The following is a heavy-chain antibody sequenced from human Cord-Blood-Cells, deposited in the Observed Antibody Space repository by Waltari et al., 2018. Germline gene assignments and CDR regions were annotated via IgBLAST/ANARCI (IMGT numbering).Heavy chain of an antibody. CDR2: FDPEDGET. CDR3: ATEQRYCSSTSCYGWFDP. V-gene: IGHV1-24*01. CDR1: GSTPTEFS. Sequence: QVQLVPSGAEVKKPGASVKVPCKVSGSTPTEFSMPWVRQAPGNGLEWMGGFDPEDGETIYAQKFQGRVTMTEDTSTDTAYMELSSLRSEDTAVYYCATEQRYCSSTSCYGWFDPWGQGTLVTVSS. D-gene: IGHD2-2*01. J-gene: IGHJ5*02.